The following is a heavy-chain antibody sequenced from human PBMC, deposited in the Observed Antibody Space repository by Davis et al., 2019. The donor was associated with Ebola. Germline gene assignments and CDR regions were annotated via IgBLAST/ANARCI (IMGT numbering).Heavy chain of an antibody. Sequence: GGSLRLSCAASGFTFSGSAMHWVRQASGKGLEWVGRIRSKANSYATAYAASVKGRFTISRDDSKNTAYLQMNSLRAEDTAVYYCARDLWFRATLLGGYYYYGMDVWGQGTTVTVSS. D-gene: IGHD3-10*01. CDR1: GFTFSGSA. V-gene: IGHV3-73*01. J-gene: IGHJ6*02. CDR3: ARDLWFRATLLGGYYYYGMDV. CDR2: IRSKANSYAT.